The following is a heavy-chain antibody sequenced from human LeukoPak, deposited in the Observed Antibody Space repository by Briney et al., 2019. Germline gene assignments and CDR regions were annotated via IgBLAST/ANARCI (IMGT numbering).Heavy chain of an antibody. CDR1: GFTFSTYG. CDR3: AKPPYGDFLTYFDS. Sequence: GRSLRLSCAASGFTFSTYGMHWIRQAPGKGLEWVAVISYDGSYKYYADSVKGRFTISRDNSKNTLYLQMNSLRAEDTAVYYCAKPPYGDFLTYFDSWGRGTLVTVSS. V-gene: IGHV3-30*18. CDR2: ISYDGSYK. J-gene: IGHJ4*02. D-gene: IGHD4-17*01.